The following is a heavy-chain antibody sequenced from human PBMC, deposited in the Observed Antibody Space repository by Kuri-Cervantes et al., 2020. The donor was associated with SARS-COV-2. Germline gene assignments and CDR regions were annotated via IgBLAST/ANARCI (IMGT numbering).Heavy chain of an antibody. V-gene: IGHV4-59*12. CDR3: ARLFYDSSGYYGYFDY. Sequence: SETLSLTCTVSGGSISSYYWSWIRQPPGKGLEWIGYIYYSGSTNYNPSLKSRVTISVDTSKNQFSLKLSSVTAADTAVYYCARLFYDSSGYYGYFDYWGQGTLVTVSS. CDR1: GGSISSYY. D-gene: IGHD3-22*01. CDR2: IYYSGST. J-gene: IGHJ4*02.